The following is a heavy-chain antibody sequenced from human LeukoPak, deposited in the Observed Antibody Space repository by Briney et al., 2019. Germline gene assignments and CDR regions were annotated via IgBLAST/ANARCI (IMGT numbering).Heavy chain of an antibody. CDR2: ISESGVIT. Sequence: GGSLRLSCAASRFTFSSYAMSWVRQAPGKGLEWVSAISESGVITYYADSVKGRFTMSRDNSNNTLYLQMNSLRAEDTAVYYCAKEGYSSTWNADFDYWGQGTLVIVSS. CDR3: AKEGYSSTWNADFDY. V-gene: IGHV3-23*01. D-gene: IGHD6-13*01. J-gene: IGHJ4*02. CDR1: RFTFSSYA.